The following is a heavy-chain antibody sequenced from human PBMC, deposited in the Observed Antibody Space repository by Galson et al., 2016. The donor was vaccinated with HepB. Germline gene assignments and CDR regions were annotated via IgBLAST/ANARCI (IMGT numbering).Heavy chain of an antibody. CDR2: IQYSGIT. CDR3: ARDQNGSYLAY. V-gene: IGHV4-61*01. CDR1: GGSVISDNYY. Sequence: SETLSLTCTVSGGSVISDNYYWSWIRQPPGKGPEWIGFIQYSGITNCNPSLRGRVTISIDTSKNQFSLKVNSVTAADTAVYYCARDQNGSYLAYWGLGALVAVSS. J-gene: IGHJ4*02. D-gene: IGHD1-26*01.